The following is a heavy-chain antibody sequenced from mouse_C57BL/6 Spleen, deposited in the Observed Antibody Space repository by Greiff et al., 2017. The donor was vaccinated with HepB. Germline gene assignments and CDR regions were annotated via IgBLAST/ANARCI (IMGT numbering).Heavy chain of an antibody. V-gene: IGHV1-26*01. CDR3: ARKENWAYYSNAMDY. D-gene: IGHD2-5*01. CDR1: GYTFTDYY. J-gene: IGHJ4*01. Sequence: VQLKHSGPELVKPGASVKISCKASGYTFTDYYMNWVKQSHGKSLEWIGDINPNNGGTSYNQKFKGKATLTVDKSSSTAYMELRSLTSEDSAVYYCARKENWAYYSNAMDYWGQGTSVTVSS. CDR2: INPNNGGT.